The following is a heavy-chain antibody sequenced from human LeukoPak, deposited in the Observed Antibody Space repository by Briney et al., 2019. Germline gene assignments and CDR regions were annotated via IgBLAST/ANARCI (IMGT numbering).Heavy chain of an antibody. D-gene: IGHD2-2*02. CDR1: GYTFTSYD. Sequence: ASVTVSCKASGYTFTSYDINWVRQAPGQGLEWMGWMNPNSGNTGYAQKFQGRVTMTRNTSISTAYMELSSLRSEDTAVYYCARDIVVVPAAIHYYYGMDVWGQGTTVTVSS. CDR2: MNPNSGNT. CDR3: ARDIVVVPAAIHYYYGMDV. J-gene: IGHJ6*02. V-gene: IGHV1-8*01.